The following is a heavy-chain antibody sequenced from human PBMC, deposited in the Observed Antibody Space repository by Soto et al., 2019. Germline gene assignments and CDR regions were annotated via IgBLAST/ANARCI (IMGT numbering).Heavy chain of an antibody. CDR1: GNSFSSGGYY. J-gene: IGHJ4*02. D-gene: IGHD3-16*02. V-gene: IGHV4-31*03. CDR2: VFYSGTT. CDR3: ARTTTYYDYIWGSYRPKDFDF. Sequence: QVLQQESGPGLVKPSQPLSLTCTVSGNSFSSGGYYWSWIRQHPGKGLEWIGYVFYSGTTYYSPSLKSRVSISVDTSKNQFSLSLSSVTAADTAVYYCARTTTYYDYIWGSYRPKDFDFWGQGTLVTVSS.